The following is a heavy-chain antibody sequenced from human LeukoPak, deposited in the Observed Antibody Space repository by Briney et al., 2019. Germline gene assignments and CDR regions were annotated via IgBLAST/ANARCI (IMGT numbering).Heavy chain of an antibody. J-gene: IGHJ5*02. Sequence: GGSLRLSCSASGFTFSSYWMSWVRQAPGKGLEWVANIKQDGSEKYYVDSVKGRFTISRDNAKNSLYLQMNSLRAEDTAVYYCARELLWFGELSWFDPWGQGTLVTVSS. D-gene: IGHD3-10*01. CDR1: GFTFSSYW. V-gene: IGHV3-7*03. CDR3: ARELLWFGELSWFDP. CDR2: IKQDGSEK.